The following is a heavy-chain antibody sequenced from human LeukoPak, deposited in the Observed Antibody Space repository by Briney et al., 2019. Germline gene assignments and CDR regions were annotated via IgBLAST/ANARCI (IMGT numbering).Heavy chain of an antibody. CDR1: GFTFSSYE. Sequence: PGGSLRLSCAASGFTFSSYEMNWVRQAPGKGLEWVSYISSSGSTIYYADSVKGRFTISRDNAENSLYLQMNSLRAEDTAVYYCASYYYDSSGYYDYWGQGTLVTVSS. CDR2: ISSSGSTI. CDR3: ASYYYDSSGYYDY. D-gene: IGHD3-22*01. V-gene: IGHV3-48*03. J-gene: IGHJ4*02.